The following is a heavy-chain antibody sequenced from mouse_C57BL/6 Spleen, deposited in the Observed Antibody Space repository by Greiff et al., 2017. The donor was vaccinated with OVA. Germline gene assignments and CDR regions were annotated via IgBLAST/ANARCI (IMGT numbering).Heavy chain of an antibody. CDR3: ARGDVGLLHDY. Sequence: VQLQQPGAELVKPGASVKMSCKASGYTFTSYWITWVKQRPGQGLEWIGDIYPGSGSTNYNEKFKSKATLTVDTSYSTAYMQLSSLTSADSAVYYCARGDVGLLHDYWGQGATLTVSS. CDR2: IYPGSGST. D-gene: IGHD2-3*01. J-gene: IGHJ2*01. CDR1: GYTFTSYW. V-gene: IGHV1-55*01.